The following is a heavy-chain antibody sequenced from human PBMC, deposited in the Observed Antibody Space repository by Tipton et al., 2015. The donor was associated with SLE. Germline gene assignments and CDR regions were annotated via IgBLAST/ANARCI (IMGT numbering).Heavy chain of an antibody. Sequence: TLSLTCTVPGGSISSSSYYWGWIRQPPGKGLEWIGSIYYSGSTYYNPSLKSRVTISVDTSKNQFSLKLSSVTAADTAVYYCARGLLRVKGGFDYWGQGTLVTVSS. D-gene: IGHD2-21*02. V-gene: IGHV4-39*07. CDR2: IYYSGST. CDR3: ARGLLRVKGGFDY. CDR1: GGSISSSSYY. J-gene: IGHJ4*02.